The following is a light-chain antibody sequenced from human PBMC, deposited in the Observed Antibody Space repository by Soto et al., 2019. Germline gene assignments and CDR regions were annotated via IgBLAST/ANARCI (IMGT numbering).Light chain of an antibody. CDR3: QQRSNWPST. CDR2: DAS. Sequence: EIVLTQSPATLSLSPGHRATLSCRASESVSRYLAWYQQKPGQAPRLLIYDASNRATGIPARFSGSGSGTDFTLTITSLEPEDFAVYYSQQRSNWPSTFGGGTKVEIK. CDR1: ESVSRY. J-gene: IGKJ4*01. V-gene: IGKV3-11*01.